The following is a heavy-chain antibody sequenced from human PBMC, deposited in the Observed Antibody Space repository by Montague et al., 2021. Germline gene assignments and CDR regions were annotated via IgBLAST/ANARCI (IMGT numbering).Heavy chain of an antibody. V-gene: IGHV4-59*01. CDR3: ARALAARWWFDP. Sequence: SETLSLTCTISGGSIRSYYWNWIRQPPGKGLEWIGYICYSGSTNYNPSLKSRVNISLDTSNYQFSLNLRSVTAADTAVYYCARALAARWWFDPWGQGTLVTVSS. D-gene: IGHD6-6*01. CDR2: ICYSGST. CDR1: GGSIRSYY. J-gene: IGHJ5*02.